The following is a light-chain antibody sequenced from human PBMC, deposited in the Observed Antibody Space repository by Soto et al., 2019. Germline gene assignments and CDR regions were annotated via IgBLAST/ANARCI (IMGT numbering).Light chain of an antibody. CDR1: SSDVGVYNY. Sequence: QSALTQPASVSGSPGQSITISCTGTSSDVGVYNYVSWYQQHPGKAPKLMIYDVSNRPSGVSNRFSGSKSSNTASLTISGLQAEDEADYYCSSYTSSSTSVIFGGGTKLTVL. CDR3: SSYTSSSTSVI. V-gene: IGLV2-14*01. CDR2: DVS. J-gene: IGLJ2*01.